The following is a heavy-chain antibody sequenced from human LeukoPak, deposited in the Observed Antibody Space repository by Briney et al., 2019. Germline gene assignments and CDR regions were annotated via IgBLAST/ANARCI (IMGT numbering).Heavy chain of an antibody. CDR1: GSTFSSYE. D-gene: IGHD1-1*01. CDR3: ARAVGLANAGAFDI. Sequence: GGSLRLSCAASGSTFSSYEMNWVRQAPGKGLEWVSSVSSSSSYIYYADSVKGRFTISRDNAKNSLYLQMNSLRAEDTAVYYCARAVGLANAGAFDIWGQGTMVTVSS. J-gene: IGHJ3*02. CDR2: VSSSSSYI. V-gene: IGHV3-21*01.